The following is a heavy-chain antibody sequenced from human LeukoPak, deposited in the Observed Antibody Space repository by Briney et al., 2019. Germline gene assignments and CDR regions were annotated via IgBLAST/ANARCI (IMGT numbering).Heavy chain of an antibody. V-gene: IGHV4-59*01. CDR2: IYYSGST. Sequence: SETLSLTCTVSGGSLSSYYWSWIRQPPGKGLEWIGYIYYSGSTNYNPSLKSRVTISVDTSKNQFSLKLSSVTAADTAVYYCARAPYYDFWSGYYLLAFDIWGQGTMVTVSS. J-gene: IGHJ3*02. CDR3: ARAPYYDFWSGYYLLAFDI. D-gene: IGHD3-3*01. CDR1: GGSLSSYY.